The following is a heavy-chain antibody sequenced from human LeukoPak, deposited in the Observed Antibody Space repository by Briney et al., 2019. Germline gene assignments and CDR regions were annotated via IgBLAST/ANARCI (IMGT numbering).Heavy chain of an antibody. CDR2: INPNSGGT. D-gene: IGHD3-10*01. Sequence: VASVKVSCKASGYTFTGYYMHWVRQAPGQGLEWLGWINPNSGGTNYAQKFQGRVTMTRDTSISTAYMELSRLRSDDTAVYYCASAMWFGELSFDYWGQGTLVTVSS. V-gene: IGHV1-2*02. CDR1: GYTFTGYY. CDR3: ASAMWFGELSFDY. J-gene: IGHJ4*02.